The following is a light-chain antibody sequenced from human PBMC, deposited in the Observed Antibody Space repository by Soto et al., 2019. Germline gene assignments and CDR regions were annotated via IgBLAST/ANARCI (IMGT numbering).Light chain of an antibody. CDR2: AAS. CDR1: QSISSY. Sequence: DLQMTQSPSSLSASVGDRVTITCRASQSISSYLNWYQQKPGKAPKLLIYAASSLQSGVPSRFSGSGSGTEFSLPISSLQPEDFATYYCQQSYSTPLITFGPGTKVDIK. V-gene: IGKV1-39*01. J-gene: IGKJ3*01. CDR3: QQSYSTPLIT.